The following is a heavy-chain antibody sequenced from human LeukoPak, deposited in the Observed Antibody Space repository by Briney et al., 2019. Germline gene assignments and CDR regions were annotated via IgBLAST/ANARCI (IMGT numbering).Heavy chain of an antibody. CDR3: ARTTGLWFGDEYYFDY. CDR1: GVSISNYY. CDR2: IYYSGST. V-gene: IGHV4-59*01. Sequence: PSETLSLTCTVSGVSISNYYWSWIRQPPGKGLEWIGYIYYSGSTNYNPSLKSRVTISVDTSKNQFSLKLSSVTAADTAVYYCARTTGLWFGDEYYFDYWGQGTLVTVSS. D-gene: IGHD3-10*01. J-gene: IGHJ4*02.